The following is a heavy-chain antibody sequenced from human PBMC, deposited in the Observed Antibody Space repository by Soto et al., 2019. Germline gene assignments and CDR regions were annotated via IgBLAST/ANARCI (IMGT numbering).Heavy chain of an antibody. Sequence: PSETLSLTCTVSGGSISSYYWSWIRQPPGKGLEWIGYIYYSGSTNYNPSLKSRVTISVDTSKNQSSLKLSSVTAADTAVYYCARVGGIAAADYWGQGTLVTVSS. J-gene: IGHJ4*02. V-gene: IGHV4-59*01. CDR1: GGSISSYY. CDR2: IYYSGST. CDR3: ARVGGIAAADY. D-gene: IGHD6-13*01.